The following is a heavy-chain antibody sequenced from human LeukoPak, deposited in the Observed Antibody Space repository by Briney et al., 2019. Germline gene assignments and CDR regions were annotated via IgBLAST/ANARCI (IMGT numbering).Heavy chain of an antibody. D-gene: IGHD6-6*01. CDR2: ISSSSSTI. J-gene: IGHJ4*02. CDR3: ARDLRHSIAARPFDY. CDR1: GFTFSSYS. V-gene: IGHV3-48*04. Sequence: GGSLRLSCAASGFTFSSYSMIWVLQAPGKGLEWVSYISSSSSTIYYADSVKGRFTISRDNAKNSLYLQMNSLTAEDTAVYYCARDLRHSIAARPFDYWGQGTLVTVSS.